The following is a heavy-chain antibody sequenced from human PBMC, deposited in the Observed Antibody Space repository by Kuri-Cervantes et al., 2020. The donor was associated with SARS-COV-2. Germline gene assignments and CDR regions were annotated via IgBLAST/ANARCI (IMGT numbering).Heavy chain of an antibody. CDR1: GFNFSLYA. CDR3: ARAVPGYYDSSGYFDY. Sequence: GESLKISCVASGFNFSLYAMSWVRQTPGRGLEWVSYISATGMHTYYTDAVMGRFTISRDNAKNSLYLQMNSLRADDTAVYYCARAVPGYYDSSGYFDYWGQGTLVTVSS. CDR2: ISATGMHT. V-gene: IGHV3-21*04. D-gene: IGHD3-22*01. J-gene: IGHJ4*02.